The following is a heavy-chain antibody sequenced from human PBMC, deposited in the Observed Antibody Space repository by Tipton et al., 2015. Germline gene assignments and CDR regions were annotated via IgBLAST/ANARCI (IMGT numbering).Heavy chain of an antibody. V-gene: IGHV3-9*01. CDR1: GFTFDDYA. Sequence: SLRLSCAASGFTFDDYAMHWVRQAPGKGLEWVSEISWNSGSIGYADSVKGRFTISRDNAKNFVYLEMNSLRPEDTALYYCAREGYHGYYAEYVQEWGQGTVVIVSS. J-gene: IGHJ1*01. CDR2: ISWNSGSI. D-gene: IGHD3-22*01. CDR3: AREGYHGYYAEYVQE.